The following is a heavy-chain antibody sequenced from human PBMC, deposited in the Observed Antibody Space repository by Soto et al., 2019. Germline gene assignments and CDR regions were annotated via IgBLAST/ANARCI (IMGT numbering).Heavy chain of an antibody. Sequence: QVQLVESGGGVVQPGTSLRVSCVGSGFTFRSYVIHWVRQAPGKGLEWVALTSYDGSDKYYGDSVRGRFTISRDNTRNTVDVQMDSLRREDTALYYCARWGTTGGLDVWGQGTLVSVSS. D-gene: IGHD3-16*01. J-gene: IGHJ1*01. CDR3: ARWGTTGGLDV. CDR1: GFTFRSYV. V-gene: IGHV3-30*19. CDR2: TSYDGSDK.